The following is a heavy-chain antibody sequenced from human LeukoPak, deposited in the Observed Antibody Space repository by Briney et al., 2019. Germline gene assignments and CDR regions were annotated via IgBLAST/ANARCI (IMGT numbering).Heavy chain of an antibody. CDR1: GGSFSGYY. CDR2: INHSGST. Sequence: PSETLSLTCAVYGGSFSGYYWSWIRQPPGKGLEWIGEINHSGSTNYNPSLKSRVTISVDTSKNQFSLKLSSVTAADTAVYYCARVRHGYSSGWAYYYYYGMDVWGQGTTVTVSS. CDR3: ARVRHGYSSGWAYYYYYGMDV. D-gene: IGHD6-19*01. V-gene: IGHV4-34*01. J-gene: IGHJ6*02.